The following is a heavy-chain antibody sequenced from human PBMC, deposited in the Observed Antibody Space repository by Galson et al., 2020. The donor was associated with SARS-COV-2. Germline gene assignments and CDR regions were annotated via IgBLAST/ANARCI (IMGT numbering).Heavy chain of an antibody. CDR2: ISAYNGNT. V-gene: IGHV1-18*01. CDR3: ARDRRADVITFGGVIGRSFDY. CDR1: GYTFTSYG. J-gene: IGHJ4*02. Sequence: ASVKVSCKASGYTFTSYGISWVRQAPGQGLEWMGWISAYNGNTNYAQKLQGRVTMTTDTSTSTAYMELRSLRSDDTAVYYCARDRRADVITFGGVIGRSFDYWGQGTLVTVSS. D-gene: IGHD3-16*02.